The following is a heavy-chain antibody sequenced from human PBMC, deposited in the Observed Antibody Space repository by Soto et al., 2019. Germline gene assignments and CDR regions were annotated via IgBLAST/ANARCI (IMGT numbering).Heavy chain of an antibody. V-gene: IGHV1-3*01. Sequence: SVKVSCKASGYTFTNYAIHWVRQAPGQRLEWVGWINAGNGNTKHSQKLQGRVTITRDTSASTAYMELSSLRSEDTAVYYCAREGCTNGICYDNASDIWGRGTMVTVSS. CDR3: AREGCTNGICYDNASDI. CDR2: INAGNGNT. CDR1: GYTFTNYA. D-gene: IGHD2-8*01. J-gene: IGHJ3*02.